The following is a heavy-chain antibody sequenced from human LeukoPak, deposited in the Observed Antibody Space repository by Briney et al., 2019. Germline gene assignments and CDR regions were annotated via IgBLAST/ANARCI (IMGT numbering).Heavy chain of an antibody. CDR1: GFTFSSNH. V-gene: IGHV3-66*01. CDR3: VRRIPNAIEFDP. D-gene: IGHD2-2*01. CDR2: IYNSGNT. Sequence: PGGSLRLSCAVSGFTFSSNHMNWIRQAPGKGLEWVSIIYNSGNTNYADSVKGRFIISRDTSKDTVFLQMNSLGAEDTAVYYCVRRIPNAIEFDPWGQGTLVTVSS. J-gene: IGHJ5*02.